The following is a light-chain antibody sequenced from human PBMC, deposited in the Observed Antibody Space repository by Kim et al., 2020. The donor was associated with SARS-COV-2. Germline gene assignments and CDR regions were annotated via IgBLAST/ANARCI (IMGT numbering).Light chain of an antibody. CDR3: ASWDDILNGLWV. CDR2: END. V-gene: IGLV1-44*01. CDR1: DSSIGSNT. J-gene: IGLJ3*02. Sequence: QSVLTQSPSVSGTPGQRVIISCSGSDSSIGSNTVNWYHQRPGAPPKLVIYENDKRPSGVPDRFSGSKSGTSGSLAISQLQSDDEGDYYCASWDDILNGLWVFGGGTQLTVL.